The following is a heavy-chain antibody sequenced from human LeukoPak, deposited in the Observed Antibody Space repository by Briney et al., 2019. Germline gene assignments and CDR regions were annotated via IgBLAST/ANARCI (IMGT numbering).Heavy chain of an antibody. D-gene: IGHD3-16*01. CDR3: ARESHQKRESYYYDC. CDR1: GLTFSGFA. J-gene: IGHJ4*02. CDR2: ISGDGGTT. Sequence: PGGSLRLSCAASGLTFSGFAMHWVRQAPGQGLDYVAAISGDGGTTYYAKSVKGRFTISRDNSKKTLSLQMGSLRPEDPAIYYCARESHQKRESYYYDCWGQGTLVTVSS. V-gene: IGHV3-64*01.